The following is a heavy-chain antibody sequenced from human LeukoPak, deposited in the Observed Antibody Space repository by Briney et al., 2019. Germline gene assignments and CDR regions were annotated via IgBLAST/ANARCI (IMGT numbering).Heavy chain of an antibody. V-gene: IGHV3-7*01. CDR2: INQDGSEN. CDR3: SKGRSNHY. CDR1: GLTFSYFW. J-gene: IGHJ4*02. D-gene: IGHD3-10*01. Sequence: PGGSLRLSCGASGLTFSYFWIVWVRQAPGKGLEWVANINQDGSENYYVDSVKGRFTISRDNAKNSLYLQMNSLRADDKAVEYCSKGRSNHYWGQGTLVTVST.